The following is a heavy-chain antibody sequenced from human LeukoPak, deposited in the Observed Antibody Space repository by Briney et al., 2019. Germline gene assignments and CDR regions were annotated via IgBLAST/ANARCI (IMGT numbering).Heavy chain of an antibody. CDR2: IKQDGSEK. D-gene: IGHD1-26*01. CDR3: ATRGSYSVNYY. CDR1: GFTFSSYW. J-gene: IGHJ4*02. V-gene: IGHV3-7*01. Sequence: TGGSLRLSCAASGFTFSSYWMSWVREAPGKGLEWVANIKQDGSEKYYVDSVKGRFTISRDNAKNSLYLQMNSLRAEDTAVYYCATRGSYSVNYYWGQGTLVAVSS.